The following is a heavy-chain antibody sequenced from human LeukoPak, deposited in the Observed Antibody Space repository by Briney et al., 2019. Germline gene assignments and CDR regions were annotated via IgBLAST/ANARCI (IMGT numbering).Heavy chain of an antibody. CDR3: ARRGEAMDPFDY. V-gene: IGHV5-10-1*01. D-gene: IGHD5-18*01. CDR2: IGPADSET. Sequence: GESLRISCQGSGYSFTNYWITWVRQLPGKGLEWMGRIGPADSETKYSPSFQGHVTLSADKSISTAYLQWSSLKASDTAMYYCARRGEAMDPFDYWGQGTLVTVSS. CDR1: GYSFTNYW. J-gene: IGHJ4*02.